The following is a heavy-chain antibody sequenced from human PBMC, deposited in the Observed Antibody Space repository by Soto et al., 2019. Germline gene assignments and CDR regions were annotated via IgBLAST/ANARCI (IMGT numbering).Heavy chain of an antibody. Sequence: SVKVSCKASGYTFTSYGISWVRQAPGQGLEWMGWISAYNGNTNYAQKLQGRVTMTTDTSTSTAYMELRSLRSGDTAVYYCARVPFLPGIAVAYFDYWGQGTLVTVSS. CDR3: ARVPFLPGIAVAYFDY. J-gene: IGHJ4*02. D-gene: IGHD6-19*01. CDR1: GYTFTSYG. V-gene: IGHV1-18*01. CDR2: ISAYNGNT.